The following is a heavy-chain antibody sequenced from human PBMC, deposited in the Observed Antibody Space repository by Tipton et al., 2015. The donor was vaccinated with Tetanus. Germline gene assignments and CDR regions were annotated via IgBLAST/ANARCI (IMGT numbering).Heavy chain of an antibody. CDR1: GGSMSNNY. V-gene: IGHV4-59*08. Sequence: TLSLTCTVSGGSMSNNYWSWIRQPPGKGLEWIAYIFHSGSTNYSPSLKSRVAISMDTSKNQISLKLSSVTAADTAVYFCARHPPPYYYGSGSYLDYWGQGTPVTVSS. CDR3: ARHPPPYYYGSGSYLDY. CDR2: IFHSGST. J-gene: IGHJ4*02. D-gene: IGHD3-10*01.